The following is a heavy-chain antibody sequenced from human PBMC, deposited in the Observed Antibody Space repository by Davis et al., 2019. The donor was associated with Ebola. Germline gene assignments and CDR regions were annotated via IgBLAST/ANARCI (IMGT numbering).Heavy chain of an antibody. CDR2: ISYDGSNK. D-gene: IGHD3-16*01. Sequence: PSGSLRLSCAASGFTFSSYAMHWVRQAPGQGLEWVAVISYDGSNKYYADSVKGRFTISRDNSKNTLYLQMNSLRAEDTAVYYCARDGGRFDYWGQGTLVTVSS. CDR1: GFTFSSYA. CDR3: ARDGGRFDY. V-gene: IGHV3-30-3*01. J-gene: IGHJ4*02.